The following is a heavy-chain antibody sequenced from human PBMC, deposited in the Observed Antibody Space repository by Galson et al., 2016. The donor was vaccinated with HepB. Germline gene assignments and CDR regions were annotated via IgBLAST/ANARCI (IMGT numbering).Heavy chain of an antibody. Sequence: SLRLSCAASGFTFSSYGMHWVRQAPGKGLEWVAFISYDESNKYYVDSVKGRFTISRDNSKNTLSLQMNSLGAEDTATYSCARSYYYGSGSNWFDPWGQGTLVTVSS. D-gene: IGHD3-10*01. CDR3: ARSYYYGSGSNWFDP. CDR2: ISYDESNK. J-gene: IGHJ5*02. V-gene: IGHV3-30*03. CDR1: GFTFSSYG.